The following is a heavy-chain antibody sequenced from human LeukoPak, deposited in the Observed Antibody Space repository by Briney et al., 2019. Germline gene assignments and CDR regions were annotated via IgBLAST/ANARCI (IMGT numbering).Heavy chain of an antibody. V-gene: IGHV1-18*01. CDR2: ISAHNGDV. Sequence: ASVKVSCKASGYSFPNYGISWVRQAPGQGLEWIGRISAHNGDVNYAPKFQGRVTMTTDTSTTTAYMELRSLRFDDTAVYYCARYNTLLRGVTTSDYWGQGTLVTVSS. CDR3: ARYNTLLRGVTTSDY. CDR1: GYSFPNYG. J-gene: IGHJ4*02. D-gene: IGHD3-10*01.